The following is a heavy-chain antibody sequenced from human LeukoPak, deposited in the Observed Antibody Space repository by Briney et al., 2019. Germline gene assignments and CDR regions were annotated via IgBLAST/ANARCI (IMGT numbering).Heavy chain of an antibody. V-gene: IGHV1-46*01. CDR3: ARALRGGSGSYSAFDI. D-gene: IGHD3-10*01. CDR1: GYTFTSYY. J-gene: IGHJ3*02. CDR2: INPSGGST. Sequence: ASVKVSCKASGYTFTSYYMHWVRQAPGQGLEWMGIINPSGGSTSYAQKFQGRVTMTRDTSTSTVYMELSSLRSEDTAVYYCARALRGGSGSYSAFDIWGQGTMVTVSS.